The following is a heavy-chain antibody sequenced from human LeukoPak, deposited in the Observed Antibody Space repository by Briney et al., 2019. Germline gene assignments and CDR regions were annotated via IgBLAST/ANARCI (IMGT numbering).Heavy chain of an antibody. CDR1: GFTFSPYE. V-gene: IGHV3-48*03. CDR2: IHSSGSVI. J-gene: IGHJ3*01. CDR3: AREAPDAFDV. D-gene: IGHD6-6*01. Sequence: GGSLRLSCAASGFTFSPYEMNWVRQAPGKGLEWISYIHSSGSVIHYADSVKGRFTISRDNAKKSLYLQMNNLRAADTAVYYCAREAPDAFDVWGQGTLVTVSS.